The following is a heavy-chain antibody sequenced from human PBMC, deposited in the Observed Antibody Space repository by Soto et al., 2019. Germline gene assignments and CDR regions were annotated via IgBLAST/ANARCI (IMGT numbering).Heavy chain of an antibody. CDR2: ISYDASNK. J-gene: IGHJ3*02. Sequence: QVQLVESGGGVVQPGRSLRLSCAASGFTFSSYGMHWVRQAPGKGLEWVAFISYDASNKYYADSVKGRFTISRDNSKNTLYLQMNSLRAEDTSMYYCAKGDCGGDCYSFDAFDIWGQGTMVTVSS. CDR1: GFTFSSYG. D-gene: IGHD2-21*02. V-gene: IGHV3-30*18. CDR3: AKGDCGGDCYSFDAFDI.